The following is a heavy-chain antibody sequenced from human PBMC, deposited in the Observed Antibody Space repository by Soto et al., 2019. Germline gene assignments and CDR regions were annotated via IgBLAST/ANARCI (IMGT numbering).Heavy chain of an antibody. CDR2: LFHSAPT. CDR3: ARRRIVPPTNFDG. CDR1: GDSIRSSSFY. Sequence: SETLALTCTVSGDSIRSSSFYWGWIRQPRGKGLEWIGHLFHSAPTYQNLKIKSTIRISVDTSKNQFALNLSSVTATDTAVYYCARRRIVPPTNFDGWGQGTMVTVSS. D-gene: IGHD1-26*01. J-gene: IGHJ4*02. V-gene: IGHV4-39*01.